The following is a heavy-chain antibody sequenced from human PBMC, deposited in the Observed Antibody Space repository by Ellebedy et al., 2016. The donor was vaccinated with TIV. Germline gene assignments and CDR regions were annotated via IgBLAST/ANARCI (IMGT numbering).Heavy chain of an antibody. CDR3: AKGLARDY. CDR2: ITHSGST. J-gene: IGHJ4*02. V-gene: IGHV4-34*01. CDR1: GGSFSGYS. Sequence: MPGGSLRLSCAVSGGSFSGYSWSWIRQPPGKGLEWIGEITHSGSTNYNPSLKSRVTISVDTSKNQFSLNLSSVTAADTAVYYCAKGLARDYWGQGTLVTVSS.